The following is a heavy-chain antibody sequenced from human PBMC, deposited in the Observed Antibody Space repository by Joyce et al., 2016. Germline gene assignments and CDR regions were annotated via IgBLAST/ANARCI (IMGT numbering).Heavy chain of an antibody. CDR3: ARDGFGEFDYFDY. Sequence: QVQLQESGPGLVRPSETLSLTCAVSGYSISSGYYWGWIRQSPGKGLGWIGSIYHGGSTYYPPSLNSRVILSVDTSKNHFSLRLTSVTAADTAVYYCARDGFGEFDYFDYWGQGTLVTVSS. CDR1: GYSISSGYY. V-gene: IGHV4-38-2*02. CDR2: IYHGGST. D-gene: IGHD3-10*01. J-gene: IGHJ4*02.